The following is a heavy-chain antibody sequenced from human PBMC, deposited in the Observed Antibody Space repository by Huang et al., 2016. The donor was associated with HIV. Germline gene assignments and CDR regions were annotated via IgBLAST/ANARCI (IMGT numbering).Heavy chain of an antibody. CDR1: GYTFSSFG. V-gene: IGHV1-18*01. D-gene: IGHD5-18*01. CDR3: ARGGGIQLWLLGYYYMDV. Sequence: QVQLVQSGAEVKKPGASVKVSCKASGYTFSSFGISWVRQAPGQGLEWVVLISVYNGNTKFAQKFQGRLTMTTDTSTSTAYMELRSLRSDDTAVYYCARGGGIQLWLLGYYYMDVWGNGTTVTVSS. J-gene: IGHJ6*03. CDR2: ISVYNGNT.